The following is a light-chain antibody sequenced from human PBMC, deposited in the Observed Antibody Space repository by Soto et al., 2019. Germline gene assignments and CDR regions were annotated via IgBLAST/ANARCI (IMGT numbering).Light chain of an antibody. Sequence: EIVMTQSPATLSVSPGERATLSCRASQSIGTNLAWYQQKPGQAPRLLIYGASTRATGVPARFSGSGSGTEFTHTISSLQSEDFAVYYCQQYNNWPPLTFGGGTKVDIK. CDR2: GAS. J-gene: IGKJ4*01. CDR3: QQYNNWPPLT. V-gene: IGKV3-15*01. CDR1: QSIGTN.